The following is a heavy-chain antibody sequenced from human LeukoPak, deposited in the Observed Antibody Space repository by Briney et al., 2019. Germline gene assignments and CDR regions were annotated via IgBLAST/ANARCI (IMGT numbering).Heavy chain of an antibody. CDR2: ISGSGGST. D-gene: IGHD4-17*01. CDR1: GFNFDDYG. Sequence: GGSLRLSCAGSGFNFDDYGMTWVRQAPGKGLEWVSAISGSGGSTYYADSVKGRFTISRDNSKNTLYLQMNSLRAEDTAVYYCAKDWDYGDYSGAFDIWGQGTMVTVSS. CDR3: AKDWDYGDYSGAFDI. J-gene: IGHJ3*02. V-gene: IGHV3-23*01.